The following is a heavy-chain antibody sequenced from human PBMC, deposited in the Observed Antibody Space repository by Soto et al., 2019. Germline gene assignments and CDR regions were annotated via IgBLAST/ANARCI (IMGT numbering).Heavy chain of an antibody. D-gene: IGHD5-12*01. Sequence: PSETLSLTCTVSGGSISGGGYYWSWIRQHPGKGLEWIGYIYYSGSTYYNPSLKSRVTISVDTSKNQFSLKLSSVTAADTAVYYCARGSIVAFFWFDPWGQGTLVTVSS. CDR1: GGSISGGGYY. V-gene: IGHV4-31*03. J-gene: IGHJ5*02. CDR2: IYYSGST. CDR3: ARGSIVAFFWFDP.